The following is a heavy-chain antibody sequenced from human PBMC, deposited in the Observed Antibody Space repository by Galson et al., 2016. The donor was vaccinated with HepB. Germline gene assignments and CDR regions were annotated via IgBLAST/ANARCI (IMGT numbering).Heavy chain of an antibody. CDR3: ARHGDHPYYATDV. D-gene: IGHD7-27*01. CDR1: GFTFSIDA. V-gene: IGHV3-23*01. J-gene: IGHJ6*02. CDR2: IHANGGKT. Sequence: SLRLSCAASGFTFSIDAMTWVRQAPGKGLEWVSAIHANGGKTYYGDSVKGRFTISRDNSKNTLFLQMNSLRAEDTAIYYCARHGDHPYYATDVAGQGTTVTVSS.